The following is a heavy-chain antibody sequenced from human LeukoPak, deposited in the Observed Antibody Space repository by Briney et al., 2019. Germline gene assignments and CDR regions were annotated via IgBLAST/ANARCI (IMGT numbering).Heavy chain of an antibody. CDR1: GFTSDDYA. CDR3: TKGRGGGTAYCFDY. J-gene: IGHJ4*02. D-gene: IGHD1-26*01. CDR2: ISWNSGGI. V-gene: IGHV3-9*02. Sequence: GRSLRLSCAASGFTSDDYAMHWVRQAPGRGLEWVSGISWNSGGIGYADSVKGRFTISRDDAKNSLYLQMNSLRAEDTAFYYCTKGRGGGTAYCFDYWGQGILVTVSP.